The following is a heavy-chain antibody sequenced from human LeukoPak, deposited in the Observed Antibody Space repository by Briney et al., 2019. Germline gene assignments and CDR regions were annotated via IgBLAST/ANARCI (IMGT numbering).Heavy chain of an antibody. CDR3: ARDCSSTSCNSYYYYYMDV. CDR1: GGSISSYY. J-gene: IGHJ6*03. CDR2: IYYSGST. Sequence: KPSETLSLTCTVSGGSISSYYWSWIRQPPGKGLEWIGYIYYSGSTNYNPSLKSRVTISVDTSKNQFSLKLSSVTAADTAVYYCARDCSSTSCNSYYYYYMDVWGKGTTVTVSS. V-gene: IGHV4-59*12. D-gene: IGHD2-2*01.